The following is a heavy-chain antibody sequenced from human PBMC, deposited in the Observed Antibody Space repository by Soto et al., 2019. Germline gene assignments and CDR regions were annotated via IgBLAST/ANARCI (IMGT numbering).Heavy chain of an antibody. V-gene: IGHV3-23*01. CDR3: AKATATGGGAFDI. CDR2: ILVDGRT. Sequence: GGSLRLSCAASGFICSSYDMSWVRQAPGKGLEWVSTILVDGRTSCVDSVKGRFTISRDSSQNTVYLQMNSLTAGDTALYYCAKATATGGGAFDICGQGTMVTVSS. D-gene: IGHD2-8*02. J-gene: IGHJ3*02. CDR1: GFICSSYD.